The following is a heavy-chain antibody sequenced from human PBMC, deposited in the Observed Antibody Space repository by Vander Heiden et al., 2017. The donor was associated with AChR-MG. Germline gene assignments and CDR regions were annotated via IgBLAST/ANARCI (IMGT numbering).Heavy chain of an antibody. Sequence: EVQLLESGGGLVQPGGSLRLSCAASGFTFRNYAMSWVRQAQGKGLEWVSAISGGVDDIYYADSVKGRFTFSRDNSKNTLYLQMNSLRAEDTAVYFCVRQVTGAAVGEQEVAGWFDPWGQGTLVIVS. CDR3: VRQVTGAAVGEQEVAGWFDP. V-gene: IGHV3-23*01. J-gene: IGHJ5*02. D-gene: IGHD6-13*01. CDR1: GFTFRNYA. CDR2: ISGGVDDI.